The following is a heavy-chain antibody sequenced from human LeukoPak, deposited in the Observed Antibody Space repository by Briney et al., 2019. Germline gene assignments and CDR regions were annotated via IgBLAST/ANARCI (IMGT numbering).Heavy chain of an antibody. CDR1: GSTFTDYY. Sequence: ASVKVSCKASGSTFTDYYMHWVRQAPGQGLEWMGWINPNSGGTNFAQKFQGRVTMTRDTSISTAYMELSRLRSDDTAVYYCARVYYYDSSGTKDYWGQGTLVTVSS. CDR2: INPNSGGT. CDR3: ARVYYYDSSGTKDY. J-gene: IGHJ4*02. V-gene: IGHV1-2*02. D-gene: IGHD3-22*01.